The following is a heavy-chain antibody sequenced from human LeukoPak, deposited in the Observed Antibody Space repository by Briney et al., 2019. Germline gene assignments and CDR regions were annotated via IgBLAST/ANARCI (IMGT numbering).Heavy chain of an antibody. V-gene: IGHV1-18*01. D-gene: IGHD2-2*02. J-gene: IGHJ4*02. CDR3: ARDRCSSTSCYSSGVDY. Sequence: GESLKISCKGSGYSFTSYGISWVRQAPGQGLEWMGWISAYNGNTNYAQKLQGRVTMTTDTSTSTAYMELRSLRSDDTAVYYCARDRCSSTSCYSSGVDYWGQGTLVTVSS. CDR2: ISAYNGNT. CDR1: GYSFTSYG.